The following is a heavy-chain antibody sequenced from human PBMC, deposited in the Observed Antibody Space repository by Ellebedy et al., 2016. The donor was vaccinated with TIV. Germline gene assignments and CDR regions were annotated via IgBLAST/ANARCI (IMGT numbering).Heavy chain of an antibody. CDR1: GFTVSSNY. CDR2: IYSGGST. D-gene: IGHD3-10*01. Sequence: PGGSLRLSCAASGFTVSSNYMSWVRQAPGKGLEWVSVIYSGGSTNYADPVKGRFTISRDNSKNTLYLQMNSLRAEDTAVYYCGGSGRSSGWLDYWGQGTLVTVSS. J-gene: IGHJ4*02. CDR3: GGSGRSSGWLDY. V-gene: IGHV3-66*01.